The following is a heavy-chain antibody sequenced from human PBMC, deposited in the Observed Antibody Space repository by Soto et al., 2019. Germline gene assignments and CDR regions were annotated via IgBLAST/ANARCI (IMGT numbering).Heavy chain of an antibody. V-gene: IGHV4-59*01. CDR3: ARKDYGDYAFAY. D-gene: IGHD4-17*01. CDR2: IYYSGST. Sequence: SETLSLTCTVSGGSISSYYWSWIRQPPGKGLEWIGYIYYSGSTNYNPSLKSRVTISVDTSKNQFSLKLSSVTAADTAVYYCARKDYGDYAFAYWGQGTLVTVSS. J-gene: IGHJ4*02. CDR1: GGSISSYY.